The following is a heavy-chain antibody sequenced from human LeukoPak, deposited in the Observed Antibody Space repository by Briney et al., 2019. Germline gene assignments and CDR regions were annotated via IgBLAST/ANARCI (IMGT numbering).Heavy chain of an antibody. CDR1: GFTFNNYA. CDR2: ITVSGGST. CDR3: ARDGLVDDFWSGYYRGDYYYYMDV. D-gene: IGHD3-3*01. J-gene: IGHJ6*03. V-gene: IGHV3-23*01. Sequence: QTGGSLRLSCASSGFTFNNYAMTWVRQAPGKGLEWVSSITVSGGSTYCADSVKGRFTISRDNSKNTLYLQMSGLRAEDTAVYYCARDGLVDDFWSGYYRGDYYYYMDVWGKGTTVTVSS.